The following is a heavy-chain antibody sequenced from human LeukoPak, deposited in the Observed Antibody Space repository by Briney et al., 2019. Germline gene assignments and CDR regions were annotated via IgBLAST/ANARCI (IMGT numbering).Heavy chain of an antibody. J-gene: IGHJ4*02. V-gene: IGHV4-39*07. CDR3: ARGIAAAFYY. D-gene: IGHD6-13*01. CDR1: GGSISSSNYY. CDR2: INHSGST. Sequence: SETLSLTCIVSGGSISSSNYYWGWIRQSPGKGLEWIGEINHSGSTNYNPSLKSRVTISVDTSKNQFSLKLSSVTAADTAVYYCARGIAAAFYYWGQGTLVTVSS.